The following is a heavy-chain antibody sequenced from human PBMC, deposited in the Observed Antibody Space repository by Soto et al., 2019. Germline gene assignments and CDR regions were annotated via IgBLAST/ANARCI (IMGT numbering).Heavy chain of an antibody. D-gene: IGHD2-15*01. Sequence: GGSLRLSCAASGFTFSSYAMHWVRQAPGKGLEWVAVISYDGSNKYYADSVKGRFTISRDNSKNTLYLQMNSLRAEDTAVYYCAAGYCSGGSCYPYYYYGMDVWGQGTTVTVSS. V-gene: IGHV3-30-3*01. CDR2: ISYDGSNK. CDR3: AAGYCSGGSCYPYYYYGMDV. J-gene: IGHJ6*02. CDR1: GFTFSSYA.